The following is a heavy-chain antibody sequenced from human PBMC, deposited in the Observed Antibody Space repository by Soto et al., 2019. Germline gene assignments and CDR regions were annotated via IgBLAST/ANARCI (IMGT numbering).Heavy chain of an antibody. CDR2: MNPNSANT. Sequence: QAQLVQSGAEVKEPGASVKVSCKASGYTFTNYDISWVRQATGQGLEWMGWMNPNSANTGYAQKFQDRVSMTRDTSINTAYMELSSLRSEDTAIYYCARMATSGTLNWFDPWGQGTLVTVSS. CDR3: ARMATSGTLNWFDP. J-gene: IGHJ5*02. CDR1: GYTFTNYD. D-gene: IGHD1-26*01. V-gene: IGHV1-8*01.